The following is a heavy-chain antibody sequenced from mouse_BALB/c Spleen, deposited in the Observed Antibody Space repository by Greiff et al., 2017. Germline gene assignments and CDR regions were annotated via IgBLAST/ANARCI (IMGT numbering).Heavy chain of an antibody. Sequence: EVQLVESGGGLVQPGGSRKLSCAASGFTFSSFGMHWVRQAPEKGLEWVAYISSGSSTIYYADTVKGRFTISRDNPKNTLFLQMTSLRSEDTAMYYCARSITTVVATEGYFDVWGAGTTVTVSS. CDR3: ARSITTVVATEGYFDV. CDR1: GFTFSSFG. V-gene: IGHV5-17*02. CDR2: ISSGSSTI. J-gene: IGHJ1*01. D-gene: IGHD1-1*01.